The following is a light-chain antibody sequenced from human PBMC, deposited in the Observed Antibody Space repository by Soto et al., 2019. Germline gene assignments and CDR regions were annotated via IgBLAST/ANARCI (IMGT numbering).Light chain of an antibody. CDR1: QSLTSSY. CDR3: QRYGSSTRT. Sequence: EIVLTQSPGTLSLSPGERATLSCRASQSLTSSYLAWYQQKPGQAPRLLIYGASTRATGIPDRFSGSGSGTDFSLTISRLEPGDFAVYYCQRYGSSTRTFGQGTKVDIK. CDR2: GAS. V-gene: IGKV3-20*01. J-gene: IGKJ1*01.